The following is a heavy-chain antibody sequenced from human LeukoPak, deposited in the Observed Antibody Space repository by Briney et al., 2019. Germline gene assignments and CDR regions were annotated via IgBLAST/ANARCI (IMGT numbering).Heavy chain of an antibody. CDR1: GFTFSNTW. J-gene: IGHJ5*02. Sequence: GGSLRLSCTTSGFTFSNTWMNWVRQAPGRGLEWVGRIRSNSDGGTIDYAAPVKGRFTLSRDDSKTTLYLQMNSLQTEDTAVYYCATDFYDSTWGQGTLVTVSS. V-gene: IGHV3-15*07. CDR3: ATDFYDST. CDR2: IRSNSDGGTI. D-gene: IGHD3-22*01.